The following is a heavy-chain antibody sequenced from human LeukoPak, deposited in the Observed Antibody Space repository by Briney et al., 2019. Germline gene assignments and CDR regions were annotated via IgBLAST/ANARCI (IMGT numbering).Heavy chain of an antibody. J-gene: IGHJ5*02. CDR2: INRSGTT. Sequence: SQTLSLTCTVSGGSISSGGYYWSWIRQHLGKGLEWIGYINRSGTTYYNPSLKSRVTISVDTSKNHFSLMLRSVTAADTAVYYCANYGSGPYRFDPWGQGTLVTVSS. V-gene: IGHV4-31*03. CDR1: GGSISSGGYY. CDR3: ANYGSGPYRFDP. D-gene: IGHD3-10*01.